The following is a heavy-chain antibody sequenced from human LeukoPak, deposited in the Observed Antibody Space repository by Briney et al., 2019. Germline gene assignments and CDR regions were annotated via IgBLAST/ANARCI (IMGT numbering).Heavy chain of an antibody. Sequence: GGSLRLSCTVSGLSVRTNYMSWVRQAPGKGLEWVAVLYSGGDTYYADSVKGRFTISRDNSQNTLYLQMNSLRAEDTAVYYCARVGSGSPWAYFDYWGQGTLVTVSS. J-gene: IGHJ4*02. CDR2: LYSGGDT. D-gene: IGHD6-19*01. CDR3: ARVGSGSPWAYFDY. CDR1: GLSVRTNY. V-gene: IGHV3-66*02.